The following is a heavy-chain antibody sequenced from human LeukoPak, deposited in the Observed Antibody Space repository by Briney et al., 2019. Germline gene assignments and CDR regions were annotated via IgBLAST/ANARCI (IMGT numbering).Heavy chain of an antibody. CDR2: ISSSSSYI. J-gene: IGHJ4*02. CDR3: ARDFSGDYYFDY. Sequence: GGSLRLSCAASGFTFSSYSMNWVRQAPGKGLEWVSSISSSSSYIYYADSVKGRFTISRDDSKSTLFLQMNSLRAEDTAVYYCARDFSGDYYFDYWGQGTLVTVSS. D-gene: IGHD7-27*01. V-gene: IGHV3-21*01. CDR1: GFTFSSYS.